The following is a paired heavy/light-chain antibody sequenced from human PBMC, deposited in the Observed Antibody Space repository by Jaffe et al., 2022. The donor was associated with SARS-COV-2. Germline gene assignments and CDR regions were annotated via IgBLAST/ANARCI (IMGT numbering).Light chain of an antibody. CDR3: QQYNTYPIT. Sequence: DIQMTQSPSSLSASVGDRVTITCRASQGIGNYLAWFQQKPGRAPKSLIYGASSLQGGVPSKFSGSGSGTDFTLTISSLQPGDFATYYCQQYNTYPITFGQGTRLEIK. CDR1: QGIGNY. J-gene: IGKJ5*01. CDR2: GAS. V-gene: IGKV1-16*02.
Heavy chain of an antibody. J-gene: IGHJ4*02. Sequence: QVQLVESGGGVVQPGRSLRLSCAASGFTFSSYAMHWVRQAPGKGLEWVAIISYDGSNEYYADSVKGRFTISRDNSKNTLYLQMNSLRAEDTAVYYCARDPIMGLAVAGSFDYWGQGTLVTVSS. D-gene: IGHD6-19*01. CDR3: ARDPIMGLAVAGSFDY. CDR1: GFTFSSYA. V-gene: IGHV3-30-3*01. CDR2: ISYDGSNE.